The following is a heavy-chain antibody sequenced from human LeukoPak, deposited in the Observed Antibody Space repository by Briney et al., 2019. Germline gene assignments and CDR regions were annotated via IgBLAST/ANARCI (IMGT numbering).Heavy chain of an antibody. CDR1: GFSFSSYA. V-gene: IGHV3-23*01. CDR2: ISGSGGST. CDR3: AKDPDWLGY. Sequence: GGSLRLSCAVSGFSFSSYAMSWVRQAPGKGLEWVSAISGSGGSTYYADSVKGRFTISRDNSKNTLYLQMDSLRAEDTAVYYCAKDPDWLGYWGQGTLVTVSS. D-gene: IGHD3-9*01. J-gene: IGHJ4*02.